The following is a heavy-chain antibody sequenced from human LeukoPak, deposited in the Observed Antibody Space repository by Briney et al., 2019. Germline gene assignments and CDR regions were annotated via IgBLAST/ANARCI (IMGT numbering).Heavy chain of an antibody. V-gene: IGHV3-21*01. CDR1: GFTFSSDS. CDR3: ARDHWEMATIRPAY. J-gene: IGHJ4*02. CDR2: ISSSTSYI. D-gene: IGHD5-24*01. Sequence: GGSLRLSCAASGFTFSSDSMNWGRQAAGKGLEWVSAISSSTSYISYADSLKPLFTISRDNANNSLYLQMSSLRAEDTAVYYCARDHWEMATIRPAYWGQGTLVTVSS.